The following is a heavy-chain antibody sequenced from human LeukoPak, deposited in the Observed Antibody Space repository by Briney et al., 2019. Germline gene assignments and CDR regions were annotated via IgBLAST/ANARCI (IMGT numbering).Heavy chain of an antibody. V-gene: IGHV1-2*02. Sequence: AASVKVSCKASGYTFTAYYMHWVRQAPGQGLEWMGWINPNSGGTNYAQKFQGRVTMTRDTSISTAYMELSRLRSDDTAVYYCARESGTVRGVNITPGNWFDSWGQGTLVTVSS. CDR2: INPNSGGT. CDR1: GYTFTAYY. J-gene: IGHJ5*01. CDR3: ARESGTVRGVNITPGNWFDS. D-gene: IGHD3-10*01.